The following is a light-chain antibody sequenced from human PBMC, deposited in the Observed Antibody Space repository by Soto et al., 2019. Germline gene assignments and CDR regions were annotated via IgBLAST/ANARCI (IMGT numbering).Light chain of an antibody. CDR2: KVS. J-gene: IGKJ1*01. CDR3: MQGSHWPPWT. CDR1: QSLVSSDGNTY. Sequence: DVVLTQSPLSLPVTLGQPASISCRSSQSLVSSDGNTYLTWFQQRPGQSPRHLIYKVSNRDSGVPDRFSGSGSGTDFTLRITRVEAEDVGVYYCMQGSHWPPWTFGQGTKVEIK. V-gene: IGKV2-30*01.